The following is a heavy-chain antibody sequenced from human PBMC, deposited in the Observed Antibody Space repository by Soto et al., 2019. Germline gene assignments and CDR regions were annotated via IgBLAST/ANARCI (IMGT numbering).Heavy chain of an antibody. CDR1: GYTFTSYD. J-gene: IGHJ6*03. Sequence: ASVKVSCKASGYTFTSYDINWVRQATGQGLEWMGWMNPNSGNTGYAQKFQGRVTMTRNTSISTAYMELSSLRSEDTAVYYCARGQRGRGAAAGKSVPNSYYYYMDVWGKGTTVTVSS. V-gene: IGHV1-8*01. CDR3: ARGQRGRGAAAGKSVPNSYYYYMDV. D-gene: IGHD6-13*01. CDR2: MNPNSGNT.